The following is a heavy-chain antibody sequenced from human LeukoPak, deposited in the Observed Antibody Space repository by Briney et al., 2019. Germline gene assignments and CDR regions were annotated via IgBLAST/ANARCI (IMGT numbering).Heavy chain of an antibody. Sequence: PGGSLRLSCAASGFTFSSYGMHWVRQAPGKGLEWVAVIWYDGSNKYYADSVKGRFTISRDNSKNTLYLQMNSLRAEDTAVYYCAKDIAQRVGAFDYWGQGTLVTVSS. CDR3: AKDIAQRVGAFDY. CDR2: IWYDGSNK. V-gene: IGHV3-33*06. CDR1: GFTFSSYG. J-gene: IGHJ4*02. D-gene: IGHD1-26*01.